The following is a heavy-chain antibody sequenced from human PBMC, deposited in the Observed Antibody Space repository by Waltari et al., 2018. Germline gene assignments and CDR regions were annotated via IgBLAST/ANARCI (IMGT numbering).Heavy chain of an antibody. CDR2: IYSGGST. V-gene: IGHV3-23*03. CDR1: GFTFSSYA. J-gene: IGHJ6*03. Sequence: EVQLLESGGGLVQPGGSLRLSCAASGFTFSSYAMSWVRQAPGTGLEWVSVIYSGGSTYYADSVKGRFTISRDNSKNTLYLQMNSLRAEDTAVYYCAKDSYDSGGYSYYYYYMDVWGKGTTVTVSS. CDR3: AKDSYDSGGYSYYYYYMDV. D-gene: IGHD3-22*01.